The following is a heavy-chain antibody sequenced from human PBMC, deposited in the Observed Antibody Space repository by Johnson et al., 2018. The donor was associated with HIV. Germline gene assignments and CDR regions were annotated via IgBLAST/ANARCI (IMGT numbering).Heavy chain of an antibody. Sequence: QVQLVESGGGLVQPGRSLRLSCVASRFTFSSFAMHWVRQAPGKGLAWVAVISYDGSDKYSADSVTGRFTISRDNAKNSLYLQMNSLRAEDTAVYYCARDQKVQPSGYLDAFDIWGQGTMVTVSS. CDR2: ISYDGSDK. V-gene: IGHV3-30*04. CDR3: ARDQKVQPSGYLDAFDI. D-gene: IGHD5-12*01. J-gene: IGHJ3*02. CDR1: RFTFSSFA.